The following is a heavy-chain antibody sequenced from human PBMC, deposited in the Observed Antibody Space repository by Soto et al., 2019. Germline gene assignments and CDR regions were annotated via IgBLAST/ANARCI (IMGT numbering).Heavy chain of an antibody. CDR2: ISGRGDST. Sequence: EVQLLESGGGLVQPGGSLRISCAASGFTFSNYAMSWVRQAPGKGLEWVSGISGRGDSTYNADSMKGRFTTSRDNSRNRLYLHMNSLRAEDTAIYYCAKVRYSSGWASDYWGQGTLVTVSS. CDR1: GFTFSNYA. V-gene: IGHV3-23*01. D-gene: IGHD6-19*01. J-gene: IGHJ4*02. CDR3: AKVRYSSGWASDY.